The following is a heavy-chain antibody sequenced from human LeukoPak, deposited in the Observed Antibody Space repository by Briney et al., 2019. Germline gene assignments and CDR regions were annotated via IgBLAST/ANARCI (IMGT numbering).Heavy chain of an antibody. D-gene: IGHD4-11*01. CDR3: AKDAEMTTVYYYYYYMDV. V-gene: IGHV3-30-3*01. J-gene: IGHJ6*03. CDR2: ISYDGSNK. CDR1: GFTFSSYA. Sequence: PGGSLRLSCAASGFTFSSYAMHWVRQAPGKGLEWVAVISYDGSNKYYADSVKGRFTISRDNSKNTLYLQMNSLRAEDTAVYYCAKDAEMTTVYYYYYYMDVWGKGTTVTVSS.